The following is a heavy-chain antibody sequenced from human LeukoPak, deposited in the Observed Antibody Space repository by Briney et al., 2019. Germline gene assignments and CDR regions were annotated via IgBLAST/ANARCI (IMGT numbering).Heavy chain of an antibody. V-gene: IGHV4-59*01. CDR2: IYYSGST. CDR1: GGSISSYY. D-gene: IGHD3-22*01. J-gene: IGHJ6*02. CDR3: ARAGYYYDSSGYYLGYYYYYGMDV. Sequence: SETLSLTCTVSGGSISSYYWSWIRQPPGKGLEWIGYIYYSGSTNYNPSLKSRVTISVDTSKNQFSLKLSSVTAADTAVYYRARAGYYYDSSGYYLGYYYYYGMDVWGQGTTVTVSS.